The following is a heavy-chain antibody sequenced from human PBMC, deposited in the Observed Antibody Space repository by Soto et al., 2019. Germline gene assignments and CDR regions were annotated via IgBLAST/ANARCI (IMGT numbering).Heavy chain of an antibody. CDR2: FNPILRFS. V-gene: IGHV1-69*02. Sequence: QVQLVQSGAEVKKPGSSVKVSCKASGDTFNFYTINWVRQAPGLGLEWMGRFNPILRFSHSALKFPGRVTLTADKSTSTAYMVLSSLRSEDTAIYYCATSFGSGSRAFDYWGQGALVTVSS. CDR3: ATSFGSGSRAFDY. CDR1: GDTFNFYT. J-gene: IGHJ4*02. D-gene: IGHD3-10*01.